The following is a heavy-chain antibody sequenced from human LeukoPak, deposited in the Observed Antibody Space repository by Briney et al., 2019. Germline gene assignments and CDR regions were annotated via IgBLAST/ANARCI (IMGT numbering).Heavy chain of an antibody. CDR1: GYTFTGYY. CDR2: INPNSGGT. CDR3: ARARTTVTPLDI. D-gene: IGHD4-17*01. V-gene: IGHV1-2*02. J-gene: IGHJ3*02. Sequence: GASVEVSCKASGYTFTGYYMHWVRQAPGQGLEWMGWINPNSGGTNYAQKFQGRVTMTRDTSISTAYMELSRLRSDDTAVYYCARARTTVTPLDIWGQGTMVTVSS.